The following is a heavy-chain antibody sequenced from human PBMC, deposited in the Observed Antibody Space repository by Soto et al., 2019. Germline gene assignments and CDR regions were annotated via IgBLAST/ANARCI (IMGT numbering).Heavy chain of an antibody. CDR2: ISYDGSNK. V-gene: IGHV3-30-3*01. J-gene: IGHJ3*02. CDR1: GFTFSNFA. CDR3: AREYYYDSSGYYDDAFDI. D-gene: IGHD3-22*01. Sequence: GGSLRLSCAASGFTFSNFAVHWVRQAPGKGLEWVAVISYDGSNKYYADSVKGRFTISRDNSKNTLYVQMNSLRAEDTAVYYCAREYYYDSSGYYDDAFDIWGQGTMVTVSS.